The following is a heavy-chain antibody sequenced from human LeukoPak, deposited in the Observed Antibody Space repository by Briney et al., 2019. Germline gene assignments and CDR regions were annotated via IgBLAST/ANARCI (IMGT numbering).Heavy chain of an antibody. V-gene: IGHV3-30-3*01. CDR2: ISYDGNND. CDR3: ARDRPPRGGYSSPYYFFYMDV. J-gene: IGHJ6*03. D-gene: IGHD5-24*01. CDR1: EFTSINYA. Sequence: QSGGSLRLSCAASEFTSINYAMNWVRQAPGKGLEWLALISYDGNNDYYADSVKGRFIISRDNAKSTLYLQMNSLRVEDTAVYYCARDRPPRGGYSSPYYFFYMDVWGKGTTVAVSS.